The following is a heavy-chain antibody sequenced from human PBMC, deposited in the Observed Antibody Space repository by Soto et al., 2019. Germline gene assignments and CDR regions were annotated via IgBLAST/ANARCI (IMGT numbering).Heavy chain of an antibody. D-gene: IGHD2-15*01. CDR2: INAGNGNT. CDR1: GYTFTSYA. Sequence: QVQLVQSGAEVKKPGASVKVSCKASGYTFTSYAMHWVRQAPGQRLEWMGWINAGNGNTKYSQKFQGRATITRETSASTAYMELRSLGSEDTSVYYCARVEGYCSGRSCCHDYFDSGGQGTLVTVSS. V-gene: IGHV1-3*01. CDR3: ARVEGYCSGRSCCHDYFDS. J-gene: IGHJ4*02.